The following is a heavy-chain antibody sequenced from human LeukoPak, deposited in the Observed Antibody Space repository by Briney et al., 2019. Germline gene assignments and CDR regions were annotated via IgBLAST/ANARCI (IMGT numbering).Heavy chain of an antibody. CDR2: ISWNSDYI. CDR3: AKSAYSSGWDYFDY. D-gene: IGHD6-19*01. V-gene: IGHV3-9*03. Sequence: GGSLRLSCAASGFTFDDHAMHWVRQAPGKGLEWVSGISWNSDYIVYADSVKGRFTISRDNAKNSLYLQMNSLRAEDMALYYCAKSAYSSGWDYFDYWGQGTLVTVSS. J-gene: IGHJ4*02. CDR1: GFTFDDHA.